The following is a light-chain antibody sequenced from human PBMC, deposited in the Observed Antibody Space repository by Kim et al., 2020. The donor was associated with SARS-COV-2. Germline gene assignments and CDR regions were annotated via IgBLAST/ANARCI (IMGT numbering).Light chain of an antibody. J-gene: IGLJ1*01. CDR2: DVH. V-gene: IGLV2-14*03. CDR3: SSWASTPSYV. CDR1: RLDVGGYNY. Sequence: GQSITISCTGTRLDVGGYNYVSWYQQHPGKAPKLMIYDVHNRPTGVSDRFSGSKSGNTASLTISGLQAEDEADYYCSSWASTPSYVFGTGTKVTVL.